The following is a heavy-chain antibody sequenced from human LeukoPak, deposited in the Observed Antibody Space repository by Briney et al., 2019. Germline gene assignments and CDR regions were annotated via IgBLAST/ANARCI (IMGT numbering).Heavy chain of an antibody. J-gene: IGHJ3*02. CDR3: VKGGDWNLGAFDI. V-gene: IGHV3-64D*06. D-gene: IGHD1-1*01. Sequence: QPGVSLRLSCAASGFTFSSYWMSWVRQAPGKGLEYVSAISSNGGSTYYADSAKGRFTISRDNSKNTLYLQMSSLRAEDTAVYYCVKGGDWNLGAFDIWGQGTMVTVSS. CDR1: GFTFSSYW. CDR2: ISSNGGST.